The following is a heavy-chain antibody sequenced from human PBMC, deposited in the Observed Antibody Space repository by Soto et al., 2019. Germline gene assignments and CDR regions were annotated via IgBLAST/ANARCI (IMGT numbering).Heavy chain of an antibody. CDR2: ISWNSGSI. CDR1: GFTFDDYA. Sequence: ESGGGLVQPGRSLRLSCAASGFTFDDYAMHWVRQAPGKGLEWVSGISWNSGSIGYADSVKGRFTISRDNAKNSLYLQMNSLRAEDTALYYCAKDNYGSGEIGYWGQGTLVTVSS. J-gene: IGHJ4*02. V-gene: IGHV3-9*01. D-gene: IGHD3-10*01. CDR3: AKDNYGSGEIGY.